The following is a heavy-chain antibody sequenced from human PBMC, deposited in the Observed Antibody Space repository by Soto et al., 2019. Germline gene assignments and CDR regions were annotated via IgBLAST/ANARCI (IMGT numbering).Heavy chain of an antibody. CDR1: GFTFSSYA. CDR2: ISGSGGST. Sequence: QTGGSLRLSCAASGFTFSSYAMSWVRQAPGKGLEWVSAISGSGGSTYYADSVKGRFTISRDNSKNTLYLQMNSLRAEDTAVYYCAKQASIWFGSDDSFDYWGQGTLVTVSS. J-gene: IGHJ4*02. CDR3: AKQASIWFGSDDSFDY. V-gene: IGHV3-23*01. D-gene: IGHD3-10*01.